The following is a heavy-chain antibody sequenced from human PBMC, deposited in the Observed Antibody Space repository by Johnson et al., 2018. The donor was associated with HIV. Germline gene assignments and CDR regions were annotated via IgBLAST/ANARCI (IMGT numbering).Heavy chain of an antibody. J-gene: IGHJ3*02. CDR2: IKSESDGGTT. V-gene: IGHV3-15*05. D-gene: IGHD3-16*01. Sequence: VQLVESGGGVVRPGGSLRLSCAASGFTFSSYWMSWVRQAPGKGLEWVGRIKSESDGGTTDYAAPVKGRFTISSDDSRNTLSLYMNSLKIEDTAVYYCTTGGDAFDIWGQGTLLTVSS. CDR3: TTGGDAFDI. CDR1: GFTFSSYW.